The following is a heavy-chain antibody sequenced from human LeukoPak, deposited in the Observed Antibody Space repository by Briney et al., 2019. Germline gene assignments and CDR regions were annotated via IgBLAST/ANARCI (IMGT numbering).Heavy chain of an antibody. J-gene: IGHJ4*02. Sequence: ASVKVSCKASGYTLTSYGISWVRQAPGQGLEWMGWISAYNGNTNYAQKLQGRVTMTTDTSTSTAYMELRSLRSDDTAVYYCARVGGSKWELLRSAEYFDYWGQGTLVTVSS. CDR2: ISAYNGNT. CDR1: GYTLTSYG. D-gene: IGHD1-26*01. CDR3: ARVGGSKWELLRSAEYFDY. V-gene: IGHV1-18*01.